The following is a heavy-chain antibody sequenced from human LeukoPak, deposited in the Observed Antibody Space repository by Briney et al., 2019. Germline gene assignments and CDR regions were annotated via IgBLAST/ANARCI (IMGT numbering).Heavy chain of an antibody. D-gene: IGHD5-12*01. J-gene: IGHJ5*02. V-gene: IGHV5-51*01. CDR2: IYPGDSDT. CDR3: ARHKPPTIVATIRGGGNWFDP. Sequence: GESLKISCKGSGYSFTSYWIGWVRQMPGKGLEWMGIIYPGDSDTRYSPSFQGQVTISADKSISPAYLQWSSLKASDTAMYYRARHKPPTIVATIRGGGNWFDPWGQGTLVTVSS. CDR1: GYSFTSYW.